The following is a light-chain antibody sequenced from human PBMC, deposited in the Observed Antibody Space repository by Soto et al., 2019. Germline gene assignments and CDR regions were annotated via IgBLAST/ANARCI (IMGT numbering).Light chain of an antibody. Sequence: AIQLTQSPSSLSASVGDRVTITCRASQGISSALAWYQQKPGKAPKLLIYDASSLESGVPSRFSGSGSGTDFTLNISSLQPEDFATYYCQQFHSYPQITFGQGTRLEIK. CDR3: QQFHSYPQIT. CDR1: QGISSA. V-gene: IGKV1-13*02. CDR2: DAS. J-gene: IGKJ5*01.